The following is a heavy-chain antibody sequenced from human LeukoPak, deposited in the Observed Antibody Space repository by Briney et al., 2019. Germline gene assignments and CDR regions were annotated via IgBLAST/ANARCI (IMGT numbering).Heavy chain of an antibody. Sequence: ASVKVSCKASGFTFTSSAVQWVRQARGQRLEWIGWIVVGSGNTNYAQKFQERVTITRDMSTSTAYMELSSLRSEDTAVYYCAREAHPAITGTTWFDPWGQGTLVTVSS. D-gene: IGHD1-7*01. CDR1: GFTFTSSA. CDR2: IVVGSGNT. V-gene: IGHV1-58*01. J-gene: IGHJ5*02. CDR3: AREAHPAITGTTWFDP.